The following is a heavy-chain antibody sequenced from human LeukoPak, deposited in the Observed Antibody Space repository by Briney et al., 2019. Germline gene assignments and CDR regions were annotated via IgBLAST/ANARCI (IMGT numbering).Heavy chain of an antibody. D-gene: IGHD6-13*01. Sequence: SETLSLTCTVSGGSISSTSYYWGWIRQPPGKGLEYIGSIYYGGSTYYKSSLKSRVTISVDTSRNQFSLKLSSVTAADTAVYYCARLGGGRSSWFGPFDYWGQGTLVTASS. CDR3: ARLGGGRSSWFGPFDY. CDR2: IYYGGST. J-gene: IGHJ4*02. V-gene: IGHV4-39*01. CDR1: GGSISSTSYY.